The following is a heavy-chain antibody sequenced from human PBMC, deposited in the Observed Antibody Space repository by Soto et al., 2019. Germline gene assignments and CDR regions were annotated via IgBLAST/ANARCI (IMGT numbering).Heavy chain of an antibody. CDR3: ERLQYTVVNAFDL. D-gene: IGHD2-15*01. V-gene: IGHV4-59*11. J-gene: IGHJ3*01. Sequence: XATLSRPCSVSGFCFGGHWWTWIRQAPGKGPEWVGYIYHTVNTKYNPALKRRVTISMDTSKNQLSLQLSSVTAADTAEYYFERLQYTVVNAFDLWGQGTMVTVSS. CDR2: IYHTVNT. CDR1: GFCFGGHW.